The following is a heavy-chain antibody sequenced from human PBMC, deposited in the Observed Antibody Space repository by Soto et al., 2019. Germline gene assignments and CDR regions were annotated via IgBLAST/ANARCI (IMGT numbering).Heavy chain of an antibody. Sequence: QVQLLQSGAEVKKPGSSVKVSCKASGCTFSSYAISWVRQAPGQGLEWMGGIIPSFGTANYAQKFQGRVTITADETTSTAYMELSSMRSEDTAVYYCARVGATREWYFDYWGQGTLVTVSS. CDR3: ARVGATREWYFDY. CDR2: IIPSFGTA. CDR1: GCTFSSYA. V-gene: IGHV1-69*01. D-gene: IGHD5-12*01. J-gene: IGHJ4*02.